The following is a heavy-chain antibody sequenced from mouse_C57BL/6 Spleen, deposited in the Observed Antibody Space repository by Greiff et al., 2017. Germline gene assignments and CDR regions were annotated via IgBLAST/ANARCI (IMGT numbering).Heavy chain of an antibody. J-gene: IGHJ4*01. V-gene: IGHV1-53*01. Sequence: VQLQQPGTELVKPGASVKLSCKASGYTFTSYWMHWVKQRPGQGLEWIGNINPSNGGTNYNEKFKSKATLTVDKSSSPAFMQLSSLTSGDSAVYYCARAERFRADYDAMDYWGKGTSGTVSS. CDR2: INPSNGGT. CDR1: GYTFTSYW. CDR3: ARAERFRADYDAMDY.